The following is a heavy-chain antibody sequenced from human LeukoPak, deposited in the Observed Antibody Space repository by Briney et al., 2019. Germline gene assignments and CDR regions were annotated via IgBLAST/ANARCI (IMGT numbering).Heavy chain of an antibody. D-gene: IGHD2-2*01. CDR3: ARDGEYCSSTSCQVDY. CDR2: INPNSGGT. Sequence: ASVKVSCKDSGYTFTGYYMHWVRQAPGQGLEWMGWINPNSGGTNYAQKFQGRVTMTRDTSISTAYMELSRLRSDDTAVYYCARDGEYCSSTSCQVDYWGQGTLVTVSS. CDR1: GYTFTGYY. J-gene: IGHJ4*02. V-gene: IGHV1-2*02.